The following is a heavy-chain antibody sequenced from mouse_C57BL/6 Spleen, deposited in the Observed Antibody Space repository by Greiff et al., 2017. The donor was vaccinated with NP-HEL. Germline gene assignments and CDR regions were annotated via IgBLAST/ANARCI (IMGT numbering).Heavy chain of an antibody. CDR3: TPLDWFAY. J-gene: IGHJ3*01. CDR1: GFNIKDDY. Sequence: EVKLQESGAELVRPGASVKLSCTASGFNIKDDYMHWVKQRPEQGLEWIGWIDPENGDTEYASKFQGKATITADTSSNTAYLQLSSLTSEDTAVYYCTPLDWFAYWGQGTLVTVSA. CDR2: IDPENGDT. V-gene: IGHV14-4*01.